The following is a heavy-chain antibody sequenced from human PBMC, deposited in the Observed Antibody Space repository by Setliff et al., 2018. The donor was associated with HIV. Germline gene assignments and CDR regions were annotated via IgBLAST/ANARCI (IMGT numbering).Heavy chain of an antibody. Sequence: SETLSLTCTVSGGSVSSHYWIWIRQPAGKGLEWIGHVYTTGGTNYNPSLKSRVTISIDTSKNQFSLKLNSVTAADTAVYYCGRLSGLPGVWANDHWGQGTLVTAPQ. J-gene: IGHJ4*02. CDR1: GGSVSSHY. CDR2: VYTTGGT. V-gene: IGHV4-4*07. D-gene: IGHD3-10*01. CDR3: GRLSGLPGVWANDH.